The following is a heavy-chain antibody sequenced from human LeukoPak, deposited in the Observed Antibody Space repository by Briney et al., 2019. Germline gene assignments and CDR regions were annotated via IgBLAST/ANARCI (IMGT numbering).Heavy chain of an antibody. CDR2: INPGGRST. D-gene: IGHD5-24*01. V-gene: IGHV1-46*01. J-gene: IGHJ4*02. Sequence: ASVKVSCKASGYTFTNYYIHWVRQAPGQRLEWMGIINPGGRSTSYAQKFQGRVTMTRDTSTSTVYMELSSLRSEDTAVYYCAREIGPIQLHLWGSAFDYWGQGTLVTVSS. CDR3: AREIGPIQLHLWGSAFDY. CDR1: GYTFTNYY.